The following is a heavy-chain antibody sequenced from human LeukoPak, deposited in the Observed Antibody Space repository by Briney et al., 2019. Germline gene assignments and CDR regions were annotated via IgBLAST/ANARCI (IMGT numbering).Heavy chain of an antibody. J-gene: IGHJ4*02. D-gene: IGHD3-22*01. V-gene: IGHV4-59*11. CDR1: GGSISRHC. CDR3: ARDCGPLVYDESSGYYHLDS. CDR2: TYYSGHT. Sequence: PSETLSLTCTVSGGSISRHCWSWVRQPPGKGLEWIGYTYYSGHTNYNPSLKSRVTISEDTSKNQIYLKLTSVTAADTAVYYCARDCGPLVYDESSGYYHLDSWGQGTLVTVSS.